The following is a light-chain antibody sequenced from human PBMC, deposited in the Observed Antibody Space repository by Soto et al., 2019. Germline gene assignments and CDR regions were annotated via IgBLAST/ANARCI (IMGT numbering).Light chain of an antibody. V-gene: IGKV3-20*01. CDR1: QSVSSSY. CDR2: GAS. J-gene: IGKJ5*01. CDR3: QQYGSSPLIT. Sequence: MVLTQSPGTLSLSPRERATLSCRASQSVSSSYLAWYQQKPDQAPRLLIYGASSRATGIPDRFSGSGSGTDFTLTISRLEPEDFAVYYCQQYGSSPLITFGQGTRLEIK.